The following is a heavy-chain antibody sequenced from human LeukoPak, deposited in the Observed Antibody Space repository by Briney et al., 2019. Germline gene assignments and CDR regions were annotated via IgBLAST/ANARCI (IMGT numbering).Heavy chain of an antibody. CDR3: ARPNPGIAAAGTPGGFDP. D-gene: IGHD6-13*01. Sequence: ASVKVSCKASGYTFTGYYMHWVRQAPGQGLEWMGRINPNSGGTNYAQKFQGRVTMTRDTSISTAYMELSRLRSDDTAVYYCARPNPGIAAAGTPGGFDPWGQGTLVTLSS. J-gene: IGHJ5*02. CDR2: INPNSGGT. CDR1: GYTFTGYY. V-gene: IGHV1-2*06.